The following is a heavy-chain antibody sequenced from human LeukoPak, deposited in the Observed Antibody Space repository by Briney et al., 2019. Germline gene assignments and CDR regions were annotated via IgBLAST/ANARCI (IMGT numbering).Heavy chain of an antibody. J-gene: IGHJ4*02. D-gene: IGHD3-22*01. Sequence: GGSLRLPCAASGFTFSTYSMNWVRQAPGKGLEWVSSISGSSSYIYYADSVKGRFTISRDNAKNSLYLQMNSLRAEDTAVYYCASLQDYYDSSGFDYWGQGTLVTVSS. CDR2: ISGSSSYI. CDR1: GFTFSTYS. CDR3: ASLQDYYDSSGFDY. V-gene: IGHV3-21*01.